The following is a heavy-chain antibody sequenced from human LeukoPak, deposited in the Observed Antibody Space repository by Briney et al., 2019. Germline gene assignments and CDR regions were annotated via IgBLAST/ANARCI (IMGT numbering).Heavy chain of an antibody. Sequence: GGSLRLSCEASTFTFSRYSMNWVRQAPGKGLEWLAYISSSSGTIWYADTMQSRFNISRDNAKKTLYLHMNSLKTEDTARYYCAAVATTGHLGYFVYMDLWGEGTTVTVSS. CDR3: AAVATTGHLGYFVYMDL. J-gene: IGHJ6*03. V-gene: IGHV3-48*01. CDR2: ISSSSGTI. CDR1: TFTFSRYS. D-gene: IGHD3-9*01.